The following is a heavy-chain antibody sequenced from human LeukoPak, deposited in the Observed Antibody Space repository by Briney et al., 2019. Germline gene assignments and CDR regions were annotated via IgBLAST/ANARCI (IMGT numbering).Heavy chain of an antibody. V-gene: IGHV1-2*02. CDR1: GYTFTGYY. CDR3: ARDGGNLWFGELF. J-gene: IGHJ4*02. D-gene: IGHD3-10*01. Sequence: ASVKVSCKASGYTFTGYYMHWVRQAPGQGLEWMGWINPNSGGTNYAQKFQGRVTMTRDTSISTAYMQLSRLRSDDTAVYYCARDGGNLWFGELFWGQGTLVTVSS. CDR2: INPNSGGT.